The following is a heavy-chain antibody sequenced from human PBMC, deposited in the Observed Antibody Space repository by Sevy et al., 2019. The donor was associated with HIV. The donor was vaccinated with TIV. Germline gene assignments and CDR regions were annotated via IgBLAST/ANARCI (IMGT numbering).Heavy chain of an antibody. V-gene: IGHV3-23*01. J-gene: IGHJ4*02. D-gene: IGHD3-10*01. CDR2: ISGSGNT. CDR3: AKERGHIIMIRGVVNFDY. CDR1: GFTFSSYA. Sequence: GESLKISCAASGFTFSSYAMSWVRQAPGKGLEWVSAISGSGNTYYADSVKGRFTISRDNPKNTLFLQMNSLRAEDTAVYFYAKERGHIIMIRGVVNFDYWGQGTLVTVSS.